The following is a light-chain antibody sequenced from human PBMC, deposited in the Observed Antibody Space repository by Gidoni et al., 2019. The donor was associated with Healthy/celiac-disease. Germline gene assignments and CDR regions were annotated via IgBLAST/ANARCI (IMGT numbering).Light chain of an antibody. J-gene: IGKJ4*01. V-gene: IGKV3-15*01. CDR2: GAS. CDR3: QQYNNWPLT. Sequence: EIVMTPSPATLSVSPGERATLSCRASQSVSSNVAWYQQKPGQAPRLLIYGASTRATGIPARFSGSGSGTAFTLTISSLQSEDFAVYYCQQYNNWPLTFGGGTKVEIK. CDR1: QSVSSN.